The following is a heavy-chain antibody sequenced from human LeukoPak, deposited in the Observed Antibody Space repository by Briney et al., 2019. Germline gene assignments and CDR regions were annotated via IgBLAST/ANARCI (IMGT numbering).Heavy chain of an antibody. CDR2: ISSSSSTI. J-gene: IGHJ4*02. CDR1: GFTFSRNW. Sequence: GGSLTLSCATSGFTFSRNWMSWVRQAPGKGLEWVSYISSSSSTIYYADSVKGRFTISRDNAKNSLYLQMNSLRAEDTAVYYCARVRKDYGDYYFNYWGQGTLVTVSS. V-gene: IGHV3-48*01. D-gene: IGHD4-17*01. CDR3: ARVRKDYGDYYFNY.